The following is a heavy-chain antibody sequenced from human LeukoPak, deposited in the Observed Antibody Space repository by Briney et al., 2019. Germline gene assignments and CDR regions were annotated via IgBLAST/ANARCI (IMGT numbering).Heavy chain of an antibody. Sequence: PSETLSLTCTVSGGSISSSSYYWGWIRQPPGKGLEWSGSIYYSGSTYYNPSLKSRVTISVDTSKNQFSLKLSSVTAADTAVYYCATSSPGIAVAGTYYFDYWGQGTLVTVSS. CDR1: GGSISSSSYY. V-gene: IGHV4-39*01. D-gene: IGHD6-19*01. J-gene: IGHJ4*02. CDR3: ATSSPGIAVAGTYYFDY. CDR2: IYYSGST.